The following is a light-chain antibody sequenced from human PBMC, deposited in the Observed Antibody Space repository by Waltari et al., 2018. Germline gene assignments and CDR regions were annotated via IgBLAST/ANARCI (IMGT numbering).Light chain of an antibody. Sequence: DIQMTQSPSSLSASVGDRVTITCRASKGISNYLAWYQQEPGKVPKLLIYAASTLQSGVPSRFSGSGSGTDFTLTISSLQPEDVATYYCQEYNSAPTFGQGTKVEIK. CDR2: AAS. CDR3: QEYNSAPT. V-gene: IGKV1-27*01. J-gene: IGKJ1*01. CDR1: KGISNY.